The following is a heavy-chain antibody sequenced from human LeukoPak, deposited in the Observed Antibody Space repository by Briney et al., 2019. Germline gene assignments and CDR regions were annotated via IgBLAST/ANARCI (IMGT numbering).Heavy chain of an antibody. Sequence: GGSLRLSCAASGFTFSSYWMSWVRQAPGKGLEWVANIKQDGSEKYYVDSVEGRFTISRDNAKNSLYLQMNSLRAEDTAVYYCASDMASITMVRGVSFDYWGQGTLVTVSS. CDR2: IKQDGSEK. CDR1: GFTFSSYW. J-gene: IGHJ4*02. CDR3: ASDMASITMVRGVSFDY. V-gene: IGHV3-7*03. D-gene: IGHD3-10*01.